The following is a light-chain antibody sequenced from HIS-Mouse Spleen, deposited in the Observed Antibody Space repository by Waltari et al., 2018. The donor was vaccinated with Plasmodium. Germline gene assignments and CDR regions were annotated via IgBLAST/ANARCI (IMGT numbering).Light chain of an antibody. CDR2: GAS. CDR3: QQYNNWSFT. J-gene: IGKJ3*01. Sequence: EIVMTQSPATLSVSPGERATLTCRASQSVLSNLAWYQQKPGQAPRLLIYGASTRATGIPARFSVSGSGTEFTLTISSLQSEDFAVYYGQQYNNWSFTFGPGTKVDIK. V-gene: IGKV3-15*01. CDR1: QSVLSN.